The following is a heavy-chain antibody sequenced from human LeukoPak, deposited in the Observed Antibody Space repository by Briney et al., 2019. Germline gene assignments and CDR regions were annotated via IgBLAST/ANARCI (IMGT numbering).Heavy chain of an antibody. CDR2: IYYSGST. Sequence: SETLSLTCTVSGDSISSCYWSWIRQPPGKGLEWIGYIYYSGSTNYNPSLKSRVTISVDTSKNQFSLKLSSVTAADTAVYYCARHDTSHYYYYYMDVWGKGTTVTISS. J-gene: IGHJ6*03. V-gene: IGHV4-59*01. CDR1: GDSISSCY. CDR3: ARHDTSHYYYYYMDV. D-gene: IGHD3-22*01.